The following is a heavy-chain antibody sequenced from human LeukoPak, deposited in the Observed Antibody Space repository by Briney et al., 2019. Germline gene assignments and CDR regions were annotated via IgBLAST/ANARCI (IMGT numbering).Heavy chain of an antibody. J-gene: IGHJ4*02. CDR2: VSYSGTT. CDR3: AKLTCSSTFSPLDY. D-gene: IGHD2-2*01. Sequence: PSETLSLTCTVSGGSISSSSFFWAWIRQPPGKGLEWIGTVSYSGTTYYSPSLKSRVTISVDTSKNQFSLRLTSVTAADTALYYCAKLTCSSTFSPLDYWGQGTLVTVSS. CDR1: GGSISSSSFF. V-gene: IGHV4-39*01.